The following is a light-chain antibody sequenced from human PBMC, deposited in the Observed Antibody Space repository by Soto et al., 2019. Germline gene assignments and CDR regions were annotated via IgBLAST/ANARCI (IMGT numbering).Light chain of an antibody. CDR2: SDD. Sequence: QSVLTQPPSASGTPGQRVTISCSGSTSNIGSNTVSWYQQLPGTAPKLLIYSDDQRPSGVPDRFSGSKSGTSASLAISGLQSGDEADYYCAAWDDSLNGVVFGGGTKLTVL. CDR1: TSNIGSNT. V-gene: IGLV1-44*01. CDR3: AAWDDSLNGVV. J-gene: IGLJ2*01.